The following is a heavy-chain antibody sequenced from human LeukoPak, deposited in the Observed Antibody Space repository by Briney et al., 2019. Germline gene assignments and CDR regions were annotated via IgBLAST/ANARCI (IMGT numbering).Heavy chain of an antibody. V-gene: IGHV1-46*01. Sequence: ASVKVSCKASGYTFTSYYMHWVRQAPGQGLEWMGIINPSGGSTSYAQKFQGRVTMTRDTSISTAYMELSRLRSDDTAVYYCARDFHGSGAYYPNWGQGTLVTVSS. CDR3: ARDFHGSGAYYPN. J-gene: IGHJ4*02. CDR1: GYTFTSYY. D-gene: IGHD3-10*01. CDR2: INPSGGST.